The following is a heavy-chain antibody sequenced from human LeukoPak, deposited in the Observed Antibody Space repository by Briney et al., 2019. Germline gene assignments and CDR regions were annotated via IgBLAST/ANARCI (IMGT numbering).Heavy chain of an antibody. Sequence: PSETLSLTCTVSGGSISSCYWSWIRQPAGKGLEWIGRIYSTGSTNYNPSLKSRVTMSVDTSKNQFPLRLRSVTAADTAVYYCARQIASAGTAGFDFWGQGALVTVSS. CDR1: GGSISSCY. V-gene: IGHV4-4*07. D-gene: IGHD6-13*01. CDR2: IYSTGST. CDR3: ARQIASAGTAGFDF. J-gene: IGHJ4*02.